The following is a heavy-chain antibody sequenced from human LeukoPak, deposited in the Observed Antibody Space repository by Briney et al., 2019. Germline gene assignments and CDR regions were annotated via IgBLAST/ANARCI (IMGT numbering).Heavy chain of an antibody. D-gene: IGHD3-10*01. J-gene: IGHJ4*02. CDR1: GFTFSDYY. V-gene: IGHV3-11*01. CDR2: ISSSGSTI. Sequence: PGGSLRLSCAASGFTFSDYYMSWIRQAPGKGLEWVSYISSSGSTIYHADSVKGRFTISRDNAKNSLYLQMNSLRAEDTAVYYCARDQGLWFGESSTGSFDYWGQGTLVAVSS. CDR3: ARDQGLWFGESSTGSFDY.